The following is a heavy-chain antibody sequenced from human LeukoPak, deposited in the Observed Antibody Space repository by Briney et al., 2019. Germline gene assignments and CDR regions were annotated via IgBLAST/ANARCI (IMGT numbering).Heavy chain of an antibody. CDR2: INHSGST. CDR1: GGSFSGYY. V-gene: IGHV4-34*01. Sequence: SETLSLTCAVYGGSFSGYYWSWIRQPPGKGLEWIGEINHSGSTNYNPSLKSRVTISVDTSKNQFSLKLSSVTAADTAVYYCARVRRLFWSGYYNYWGQGTLVTVSS. J-gene: IGHJ4*02. CDR3: ARVRRLFWSGYYNY. D-gene: IGHD3-3*01.